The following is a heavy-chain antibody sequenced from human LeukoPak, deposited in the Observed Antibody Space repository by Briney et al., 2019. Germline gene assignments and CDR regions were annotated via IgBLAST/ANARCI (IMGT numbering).Heavy chain of an antibody. CDR2: ISGGGVTT. CDR3: AIEWLGLDY. CDR1: GFTSIAYA. Sequence: PGGSLRLSCVGSGFTSIAYALTWARQAPGKGLEWVSGISGGGVTTYYADSVKGRFTISRDNSKNTLYLQMNSLRAEDTAVYYCAIEWLGLDYWGQGTLVTVSS. J-gene: IGHJ4*02. D-gene: IGHD6-19*01. V-gene: IGHV3-23*01.